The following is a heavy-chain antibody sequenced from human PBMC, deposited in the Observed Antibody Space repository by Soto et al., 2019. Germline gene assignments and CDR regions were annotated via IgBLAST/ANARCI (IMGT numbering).Heavy chain of an antibody. CDR3: AASIFYYGMDV. Sequence: GESLKISCKGSGYTFTNYWIGWVRQMPGKGLEWMGIIYPGDYDTKYKPSFQGQVTISADKSITTTYLQWSSLKASDTAIYYCAASIFYYGMDVWGQGTTVTVSS. CDR2: IYPGDYDT. J-gene: IGHJ6*02. CDR1: GYTFTNYW. V-gene: IGHV5-51*01.